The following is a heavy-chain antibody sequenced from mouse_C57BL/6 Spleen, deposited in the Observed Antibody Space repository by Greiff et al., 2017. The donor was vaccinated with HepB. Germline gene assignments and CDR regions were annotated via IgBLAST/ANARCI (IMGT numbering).Heavy chain of an antibody. CDR2: IYPRSGNT. CDR3: ARLVTPSGFAY. CDR1: GYTFTSYG. D-gene: IGHD2-2*01. Sequence: VQLQESGAELARPGASVKLSCKASGYTFTSYGISWVKQSTGQGLEWIGEIYPRSGNTYYNEKFKGKATLTADKSSSTAYMELRSLTSEDSAVYFCARLVTPSGFAYWGQGTLVTVSA. J-gene: IGHJ3*01. V-gene: IGHV1-81*01.